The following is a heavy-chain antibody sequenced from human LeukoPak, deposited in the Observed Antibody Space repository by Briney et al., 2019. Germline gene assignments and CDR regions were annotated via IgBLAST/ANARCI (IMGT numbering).Heavy chain of an antibody. CDR3: AKERLAAR. V-gene: IGHV3-7*01. CDR2: INQDGSEK. D-gene: IGHD2-15*01. J-gene: IGHJ4*02. Sequence: GGSLRLSCAASGFTFRSFWMTWGRQAPGKGLEWVAGINQDGSEKYYVDSVKGRFTISRDNAMSSLHLQMNSLRAEDTAVYYCAKERLAARWGQGTLVTVSS. CDR1: GFTFRSFW.